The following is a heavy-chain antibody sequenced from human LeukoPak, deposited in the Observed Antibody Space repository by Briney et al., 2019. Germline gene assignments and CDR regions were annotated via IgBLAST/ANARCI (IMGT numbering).Heavy chain of an antibody. J-gene: IGHJ4*02. D-gene: IGHD5-12*01. Sequence: GGSLRLSCAASGFTFSSYGMHWVRQAPGKGLEWVAFIRYDGSNKYYADSVKGRFTISRDNSKNTLYLQMNSLRAEDTAVYYCAKDGNSGYDFYFFGYWGQGTLVTVSS. CDR3: AKDGNSGYDFYFFGY. CDR2: IRYDGSNK. CDR1: GFTFSSYG. V-gene: IGHV3-30*02.